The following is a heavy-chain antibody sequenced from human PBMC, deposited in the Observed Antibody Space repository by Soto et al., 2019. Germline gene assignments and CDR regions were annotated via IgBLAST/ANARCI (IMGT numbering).Heavy chain of an antibody. CDR1: GASVSSGDYY. V-gene: IGHV4-30-4*01. Sequence: LSLTCTVSGASVSSGDYYWSSIRQSPGKGLEWIGYIYYSGDSYYNPSLKGRLTISIDTSKNQFSLILNSVTVEDTAIYYCVGTRTTDVYCGRGTLVTVSS. D-gene: IGHD4-17*01. CDR2: IYYSGDS. CDR3: VGTRTTDVY. J-gene: IGHJ4*02.